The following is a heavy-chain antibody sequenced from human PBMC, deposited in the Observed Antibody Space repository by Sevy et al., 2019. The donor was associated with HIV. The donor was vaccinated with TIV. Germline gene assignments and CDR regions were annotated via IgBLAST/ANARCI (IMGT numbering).Heavy chain of an antibody. CDR3: AKALNPALESMLEVNLRSLKGFDV. Sequence: GALRLCCAASGFTFNTHAMNWVRQAPGKGLEWVSVISGAGYGTNYADSVKGRFTISRDNSKNTLFLQMNSLRDDDTAVYYCAKALNPALESMLEVNLRSLKGFDVWGQGTMVTVSS. CDR1: GFTFNTHA. CDR2: ISGAGYGT. J-gene: IGHJ3*01. D-gene: IGHD3-22*01. V-gene: IGHV3-23*01.